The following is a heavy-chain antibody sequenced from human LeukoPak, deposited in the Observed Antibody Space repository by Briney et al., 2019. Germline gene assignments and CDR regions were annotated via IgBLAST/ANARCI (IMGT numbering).Heavy chain of an antibody. J-gene: IGHJ4*02. Sequence: GGSLRLSCAASGFTFSSNAMHWVRQAPGKGLEWVAFISYDGSDKFYADSVKGRFTISRDNSKNTLYLQMNSLRAEDTAVYYCAGEGCSSTSCPPGSSFDYWGQGTLVTVPS. CDR2: ISYDGSDK. CDR1: GFTFSSNA. CDR3: AGEGCSSTSCPPGSSFDY. D-gene: IGHD2-2*01. V-gene: IGHV3-30*01.